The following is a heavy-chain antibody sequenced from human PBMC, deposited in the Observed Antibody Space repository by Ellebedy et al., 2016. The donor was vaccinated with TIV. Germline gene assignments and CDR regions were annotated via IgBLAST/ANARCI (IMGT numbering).Heavy chain of an antibody. V-gene: IGHV3-33*08. CDR1: GFTFSSYG. J-gene: IGHJ4*02. CDR3: AREFESYAFEY. CDR2: ILYDGSKK. Sequence: GESLKISCAASGFTFSSYGMHWVRQAPGKGLQWVAAILYDGSKKYYADSVKGRFTISRDNSKNTLYLQMNSLRAEDTAVYYCAREFESYAFEYWGQGTLVTVSS. D-gene: IGHD1-26*01.